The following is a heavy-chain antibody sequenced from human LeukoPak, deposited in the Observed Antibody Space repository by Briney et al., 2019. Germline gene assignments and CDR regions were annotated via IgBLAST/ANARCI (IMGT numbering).Heavy chain of an antibody. J-gene: IGHJ4*02. V-gene: IGHV3-11*06. CDR2: ISTTGSST. Sequence: GGSLRLSCAASGFTFSDYYMSWIRQAPGRGLEWLSYISTTGSSTKYADSVKGRFTISRDNAKNSLYLQMNSLRAEDTAVYYCARDNIADYWGQGTLVTVSS. CDR1: GFTFSDYY. CDR3: ARDNIADY. D-gene: IGHD6-13*01.